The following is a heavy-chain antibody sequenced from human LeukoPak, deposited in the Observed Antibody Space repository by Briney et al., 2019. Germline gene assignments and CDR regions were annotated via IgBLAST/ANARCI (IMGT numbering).Heavy chain of an antibody. CDR1: GYTLTELS. Sequence: ASVKVSCKVSGYTLTELSMHWVRQAPGKGLEWMGGFDPEDGETIYAQKFQGRATMTEDTSTGTAYMELSSLRSEDTAVYYCATDVSGDYVGGWGQGTLVTVSS. CDR3: ATDVSGDYVGG. CDR2: FDPEDGET. V-gene: IGHV1-24*01. J-gene: IGHJ4*02. D-gene: IGHD4-17*01.